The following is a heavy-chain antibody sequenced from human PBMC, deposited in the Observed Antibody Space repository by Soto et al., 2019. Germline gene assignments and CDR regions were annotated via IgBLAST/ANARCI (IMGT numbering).Heavy chain of an antibody. J-gene: IGHJ6*02. V-gene: IGHV3-30*18. CDR2: ISYDGSNK. CDR3: TYDSSGYYWLFYYGMDV. D-gene: IGHD3-22*01. Sequence: GGSLRLSCAASGFTFSSYGMHWVRQAPGKGLEWVAVISYDGSNKYYADSVKGRFTISRDNSKNTLYLQMNSLRAEDTAVYYCTYDSSGYYWLFYYGMDVWGQGTTVTVSS. CDR1: GFTFSSYG.